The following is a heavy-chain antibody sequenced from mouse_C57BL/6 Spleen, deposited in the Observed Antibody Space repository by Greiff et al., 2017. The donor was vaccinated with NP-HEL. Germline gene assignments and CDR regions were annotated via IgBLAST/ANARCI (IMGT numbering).Heavy chain of an antibody. CDR2: IYPRSGHT. V-gene: IGHV1-81*01. Sequence: VQLQESGAELARPGASVKLSCKASGYTFTSYGISWVTQRPGQGLAWIGQIYPRSGHTSSHEKFKGKATLTADKSSSTAYMELRSLTSEDSAVYFCARSGITTVVADYWGQGTTLTVAS. J-gene: IGHJ2*01. CDR3: ARSGITTVVADY. D-gene: IGHD1-1*01. CDR1: GYTFTSYG.